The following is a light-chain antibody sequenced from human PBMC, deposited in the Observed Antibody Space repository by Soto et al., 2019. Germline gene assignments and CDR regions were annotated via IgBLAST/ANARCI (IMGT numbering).Light chain of an antibody. CDR2: DAS. CDR1: QSVSSY. Sequence: EIVLTQSPATLSLSPGARATLSCRASQSVSSYLAWYPQKPGQAPRLLIYDASNRATGIPARFSGSGSGTDFTLTISSLEPEDFATYYCQQANSFPITFGQGTRLENK. CDR3: QQANSFPIT. J-gene: IGKJ5*01. V-gene: IGKV3-11*01.